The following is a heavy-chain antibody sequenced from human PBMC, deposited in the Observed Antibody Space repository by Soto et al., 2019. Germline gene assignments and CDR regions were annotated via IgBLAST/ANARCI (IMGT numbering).Heavy chain of an antibody. CDR3: AKDLIYDRYDSSGNELDY. CDR2: ISGSGGST. J-gene: IGHJ4*02. V-gene: IGHV3-23*01. Sequence: GGSLRLSCAASGFTFSSYAMSWVRQAPGKGLEWVSAISGSGGSTYYADSVKGRFTISRDNSKNTLYLQMNSLRAEDTAVYYCAKDLIYDRYDSSGNELDYWGQGTLVTVSS. CDR1: GFTFSSYA. D-gene: IGHD3-22*01.